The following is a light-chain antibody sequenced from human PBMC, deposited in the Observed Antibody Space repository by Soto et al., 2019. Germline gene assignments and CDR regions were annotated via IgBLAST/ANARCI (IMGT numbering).Light chain of an antibody. J-gene: IGLJ3*02. Sequence: QSALTQPHSVSGSPGQSVTISCSGTSSDVGHYNFVSWYQHHPGKAPKLLIYDVTTRPSGVPDRFSGSKSGNTASLTISGLQAEDEADFYYCSYAGSYTWVFGGGTKLTVL. CDR1: SSDVGHYNF. CDR3: CSYAGSYTWV. V-gene: IGLV2-11*01. CDR2: DVT.